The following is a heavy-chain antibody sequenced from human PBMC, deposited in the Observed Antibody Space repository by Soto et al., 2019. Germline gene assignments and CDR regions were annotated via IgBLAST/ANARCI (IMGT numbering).Heavy chain of an antibody. CDR3: AKDASCISCGA. CDR1: CGSISSSNLY. Sequence: QLHLQESGPGLVKPSETLSLSCTVSCGSISSSNLYWGWFRQPPGKGLEWIGSIRYGGDTSYNPSLKSRITISIDTSKNQFSLSLRSVTAADTAIYYCAKDASCISCGAWGQGAPVTVSS. V-gene: IGHV4-39*01. D-gene: IGHD1-26*01. J-gene: IGHJ4*02. CDR2: IRYGGDT.